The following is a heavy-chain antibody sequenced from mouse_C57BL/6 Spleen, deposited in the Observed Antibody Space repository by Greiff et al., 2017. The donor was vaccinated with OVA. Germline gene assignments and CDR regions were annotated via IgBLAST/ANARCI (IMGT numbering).Heavy chain of an antibody. CDR1: GFTFSNYW. D-gene: IGHD4-1*01. CDR2: IRLKSDNYAS. J-gene: IGHJ2*01. CDR3: TGGNWACDY. V-gene: IGHV6-3*01. Sequence: EVKLMESGGGLVQPGGSMKLSCVASGFTFSNYWMNWVRQSPEKGLEWVAQIRLKSDNYASHYAVSVKGRFTISRADSKSSGYLQMNNISAEDTGKYYYTGGNWACDYWGQGTTRTVSS.